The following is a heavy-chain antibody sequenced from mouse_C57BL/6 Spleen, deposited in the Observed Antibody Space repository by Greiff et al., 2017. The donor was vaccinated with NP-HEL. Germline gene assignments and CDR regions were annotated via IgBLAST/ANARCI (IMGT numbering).Heavy chain of an antibody. J-gene: IGHJ3*01. CDR3: ARSYYGSSYSPWFAY. Sequence: VMLVESGAELVKPGASVKMSCKASGYTFTTYPIEWMKQNHGKSLEWIGNFHPYNDDTKYNEKFKGKATLTVEKSSSTVYLELSRLTSDDSAVYYCARSYYGSSYSPWFAYWGQGTLVTVSA. D-gene: IGHD1-1*01. V-gene: IGHV1-47*01. CDR1: GYTFTTYP. CDR2: FHPYNDDT.